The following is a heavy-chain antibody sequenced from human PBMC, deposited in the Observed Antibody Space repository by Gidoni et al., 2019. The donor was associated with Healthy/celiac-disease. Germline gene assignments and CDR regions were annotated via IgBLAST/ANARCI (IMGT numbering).Heavy chain of an antibody. CDR3: AKAADLVVVASAMDY. V-gene: IGHV3-23*01. Sequence: EVQLSESGGGLLQPGWSLRPPCADSGLTLRSYAMSWVRQAPGKGLKWVSASSGSSGSTYYADSVRGRFNITRDNSKNTLYLQMNSLRAEDTAVYYCAKAADLVVVASAMDYWGQGTLVTVSS. J-gene: IGHJ4*01. D-gene: IGHD2-15*01. CDR1: GLTLRSYA. CDR2: SSGSSGST.